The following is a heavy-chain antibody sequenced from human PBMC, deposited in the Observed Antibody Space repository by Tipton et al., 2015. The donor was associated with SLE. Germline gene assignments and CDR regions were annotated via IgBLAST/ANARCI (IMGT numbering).Heavy chain of an antibody. D-gene: IGHD5-24*01. CDR1: GGSFSGYY. CDR2: IYTSGST. Sequence: TLSLTCAVYGGSFSGYYWRWIRQPAGKGLAWIGRIYTSGSTNYNPPLKSRVTMSVDTSKNQFSLKLSSVTAADTAVYYCARDRHSIKAFDIWGQGKMVTVSS. CDR3: ARDRHSIKAFDI. J-gene: IGHJ3*02. V-gene: IGHV4-4*07.